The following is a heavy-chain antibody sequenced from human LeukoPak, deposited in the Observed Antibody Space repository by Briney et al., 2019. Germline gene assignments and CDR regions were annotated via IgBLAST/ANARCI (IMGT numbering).Heavy chain of an antibody. CDR3: ARSRGYSGYDGGRRFDP. CDR1: GYTFTSYA. D-gene: IGHD5-12*01. J-gene: IGHJ5*02. Sequence: ASVKVSCKASGYTFTSYAMHWVRQAPGQRLEWMGWINAGNGNTKYSQKFQARVTITRDTSASTAYMELSSLRSEDTAVYYCARSRGYSGYDGGRRFDPWGQGTLVTVSS. CDR2: INAGNGNT. V-gene: IGHV1-3*01.